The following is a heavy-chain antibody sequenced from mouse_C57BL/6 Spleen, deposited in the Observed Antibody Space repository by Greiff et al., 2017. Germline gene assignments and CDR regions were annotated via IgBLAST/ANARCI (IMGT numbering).Heavy chain of an antibody. CDR1: GYTFTSYW. J-gene: IGHJ1*03. D-gene: IGHD1-1*01. Sequence: VQLQQPGTELVKPGASVKLSCKASGYTFTSYWMHWVKQRPGQGLEWIGNINPSNGGTNYNEKFKSKATLTVDKSSSTAYMQLSSLTSEDSAVYYCASPITTVVADWYFDVWGTGTTVTVSS. CDR2: INPSNGGT. CDR3: ASPITTVVADWYFDV. V-gene: IGHV1-53*01.